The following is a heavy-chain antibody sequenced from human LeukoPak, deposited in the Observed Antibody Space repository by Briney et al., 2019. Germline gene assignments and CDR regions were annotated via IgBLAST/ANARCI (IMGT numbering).Heavy chain of an antibody. J-gene: IGHJ5*02. CDR1: GFTFSSYA. CDR2: ISGSGGST. D-gene: IGHD6-13*01. CDR3: AKDKLPAPGIAPGWFDH. Sequence: GGSLRLSCAASGFTFSSYAMSWVRQAPGKGLERVSAISGSGGSTYYADSVKGRFTISRDNSKNTLDLQMNSLRAEDTAVYYCAKDKLPAPGIAPGWFDHWRQGPLVTVSS. V-gene: IGHV3-23*01.